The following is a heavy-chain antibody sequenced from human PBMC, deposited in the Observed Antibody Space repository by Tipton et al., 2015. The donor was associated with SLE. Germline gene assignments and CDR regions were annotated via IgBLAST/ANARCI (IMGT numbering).Heavy chain of an antibody. Sequence: TLSLTCAVYGGSFSGYYWSWIRQPPGKGLEWIGYIYYSGSTNYNPSLKSRVTISVDTSKNQFSLKLSSVTAADTAVYYCARTGELFDYWGQGTLVTVSS. J-gene: IGHJ4*02. CDR2: IYYSGST. V-gene: IGHV4-59*01. CDR1: GGSFSGYY. CDR3: ARTGELFDY. D-gene: IGHD1-26*01.